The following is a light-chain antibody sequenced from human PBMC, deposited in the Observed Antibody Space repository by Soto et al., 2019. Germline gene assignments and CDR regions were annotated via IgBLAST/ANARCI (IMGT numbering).Light chain of an antibody. Sequence: DLQMTQSPSTLSASVGDRVTITCRASQSIGIWLAWYQQKPGRAPKLLIFKASSLESGVPSRFSASGSGTDFTLTISSLQPDDFATYYCQQYERDPVTFGLGTKLEIK. CDR2: KAS. CDR1: QSIGIW. J-gene: IGKJ2*01. V-gene: IGKV1-5*03. CDR3: QQYERDPVT.